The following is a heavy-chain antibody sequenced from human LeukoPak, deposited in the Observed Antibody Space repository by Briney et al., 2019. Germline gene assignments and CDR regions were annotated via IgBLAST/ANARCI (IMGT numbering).Heavy chain of an antibody. Sequence: ASVTVSFKASGYTFTIYGISWVRQAPGQGLEGMGWISAYNGNTNHAQKLQGRVTMTTDTSTSTAYMELRSLRSDDTAVYYCARVGYYGSGSYSIDWFDPWGQGTLVTVSS. D-gene: IGHD3-10*01. J-gene: IGHJ5*02. V-gene: IGHV1-18*04. CDR3: ARVGYYGSGSYSIDWFDP. CDR2: ISAYNGNT. CDR1: GYTFTIYG.